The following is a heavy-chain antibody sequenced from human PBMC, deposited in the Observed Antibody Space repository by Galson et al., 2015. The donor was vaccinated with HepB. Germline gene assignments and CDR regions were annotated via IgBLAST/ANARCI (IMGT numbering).Heavy chain of an antibody. CDR2: IKQDGSEK. D-gene: IGHD4-23*01. CDR3: ARDSDGGPDGFDAFDI. V-gene: IGHV3-7*03. Sequence: SLRLSCAASGFTFSSYWMSWVRQAPGKGLEWVANIKQDGSEKYYVDSVKGRFTISRDNAKNSLYLQMNSLRAEDTAVYYCARDSDGGPDGFDAFDIWGQGTMVTVSS. J-gene: IGHJ3*02. CDR1: GFTFSSYW.